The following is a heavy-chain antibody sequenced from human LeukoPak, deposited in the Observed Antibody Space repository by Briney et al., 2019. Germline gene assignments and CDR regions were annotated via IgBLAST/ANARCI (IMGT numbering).Heavy chain of an antibody. J-gene: IGHJ5*02. CDR2: MYSRGDT. V-gene: IGHV3-53*01. Sequence: PGGSLRLSCAASGFTVSGNYMSWVRQAPGKGLEWVSVMYSRGDTYYAKSVKGRFTFSRDISKNTLYLQMSGVSTEDSAMYYCARDAPQVPAAGVLASWGQGTLVIVSS. D-gene: IGHD6-13*01. CDR3: ARDAPQVPAAGVLAS. CDR1: GFTVSGNY.